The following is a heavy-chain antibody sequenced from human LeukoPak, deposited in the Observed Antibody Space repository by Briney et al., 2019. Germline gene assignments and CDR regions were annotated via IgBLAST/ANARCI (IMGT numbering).Heavy chain of an antibody. J-gene: IGHJ3*02. D-gene: IGHD3-9*01. CDR2: ISAYNGNT. Sequence: ASVKVSCKASGYTFTSYGISWVRQAPGQGLEWMGWISAYNGNTNYAQKLQGRVTMTTDTSTSTAYMELRSLRSDDTAVYYCARGGLRYFDWIRDDAFDIWGQGTMVTVSS. CDR3: ARGGLRYFDWIRDDAFDI. CDR1: GYTFTSYG. V-gene: IGHV1-18*01.